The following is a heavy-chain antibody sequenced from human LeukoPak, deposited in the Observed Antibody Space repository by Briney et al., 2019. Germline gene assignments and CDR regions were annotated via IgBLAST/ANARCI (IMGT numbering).Heavy chain of an antibody. CDR1: GFTFSSYA. CDR3: AKDMIGGAPDYFDY. V-gene: IGHV3-30*04. D-gene: IGHD3-16*01. CDR2: TSSDGGIK. Sequence: GGSLRLSCAASGFTFSSYAMHWVRQAPGKGLEWVAVTSSDGGIKYYADAVKGRFTISRDNSRNTLSLQMNSLRAEDTAVYFCAKDMIGGAPDYFDYWGQGTLVTVSS. J-gene: IGHJ4*02.